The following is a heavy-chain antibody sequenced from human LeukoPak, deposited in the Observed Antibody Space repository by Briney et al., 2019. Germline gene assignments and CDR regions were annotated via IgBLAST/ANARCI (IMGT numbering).Heavy chain of an antibody. Sequence: GSLRLSCAASGFTFSSYSMNWVRQPPGKGLEWIGEINHSGSTNYNPSLKSRVTISVDTSKNQFSLKLSSVTAADTAVYYCARGLGSSWHCFDYWGQGTLVTVSS. CDR2: INHSGST. CDR3: ARGLGSSWHCFDY. D-gene: IGHD6-13*01. V-gene: IGHV4-34*01. J-gene: IGHJ4*02. CDR1: GFTFSSYS.